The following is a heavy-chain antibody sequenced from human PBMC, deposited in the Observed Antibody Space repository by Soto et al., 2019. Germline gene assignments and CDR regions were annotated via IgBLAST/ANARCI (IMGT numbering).Heavy chain of an antibody. Sequence: XXSQRLSFASSSLSFNNAWIHWVLKAPGKGLEWVGRVKSKTDGGTTDFAAPVKGRFAISRDDSKNMVYLEMNSLKTEYTGIYYCTTDSYITSIIVRFDYWGHGTLVTVSS. V-gene: IGHV3-15*07. CDR2: VKSKTDGGTT. CDR1: SLSFNNAW. J-gene: IGHJ4*01. CDR3: TTDSYITSIIVRFDY. D-gene: IGHD3-22*01.